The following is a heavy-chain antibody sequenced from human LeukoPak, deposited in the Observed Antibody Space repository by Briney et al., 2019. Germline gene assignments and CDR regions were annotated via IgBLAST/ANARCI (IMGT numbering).Heavy chain of an antibody. V-gene: IGHV3-7*03. J-gene: IGHJ4*02. CDR3: ARNVTDCSSGSCYKMDY. Sequence: GGSLRLSCAASGFTFNTYWMSWVRQAPGKGLEWVANIKQDGSEKYYVESVKGRFFISRDNAKNSQHLQMNSLRVEDTALYYCARNVTDCSSGSCYKMDYWGQGTLVTVSS. CDR1: GFTFNTYW. CDR2: IKQDGSEK. D-gene: IGHD2-15*01.